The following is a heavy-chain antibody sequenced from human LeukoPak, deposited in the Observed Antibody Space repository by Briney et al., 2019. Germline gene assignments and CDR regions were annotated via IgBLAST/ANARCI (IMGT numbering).Heavy chain of an antibody. CDR1: GDSISSGGYS. CDR2: IYSSGTT. D-gene: IGHD2-21*02. Sequence: SQTLSLTCDVTGDSISSGGYSWNWIRQPPGQGLEWIGYIYSSGTTSYYPSLKSRVTISVDTSKNQFSLKLTSVTAADTADYYCARGWGPAYCGGDCHRHFDYWGQGTLVTVSS. V-gene: IGHV4-30-4*07. CDR3: ARGWGPAYCGGDCHRHFDY. J-gene: IGHJ4*02.